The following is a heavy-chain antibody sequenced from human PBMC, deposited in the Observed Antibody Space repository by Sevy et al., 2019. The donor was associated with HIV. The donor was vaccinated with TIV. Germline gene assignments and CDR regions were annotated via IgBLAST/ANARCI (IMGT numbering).Heavy chain of an antibody. V-gene: IGHV3-23*01. CDR2: ISGSGGNT. Sequence: GGSLRLSCAASGFTFSTYAMSWVRQAPGKGLEWVSAISGSGGNTYYADSMEGRFIISRDKSKNTLYLQMNSLRAEDTAVYYCAKGDSTFYGLDVWGQGTTVTVSS. CDR3: AKGDSTFYGLDV. J-gene: IGHJ6*02. D-gene: IGHD6-13*01. CDR1: GFTFSTYA.